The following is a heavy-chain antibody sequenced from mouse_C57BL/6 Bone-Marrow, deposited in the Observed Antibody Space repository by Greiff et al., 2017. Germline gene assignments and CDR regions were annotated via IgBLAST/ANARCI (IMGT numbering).Heavy chain of an antibody. CDR2: INSDGGST. CDR1: EYEFPSHD. CDR3: ARLLRWGYAMDY. V-gene: IGHV5-2*01. Sequence: EVKVVESGGGLVQPGESLKLSCESNEYEFPSHDMSWVRKTPEKRLELVAAINSDGGSTYYPDTMERRFIISRDNTKKTLYLQMSSLRSEDTALYYCARLLRWGYAMDYWGQGTSVTVSS. D-gene: IGHD1-1*01. J-gene: IGHJ4*01.